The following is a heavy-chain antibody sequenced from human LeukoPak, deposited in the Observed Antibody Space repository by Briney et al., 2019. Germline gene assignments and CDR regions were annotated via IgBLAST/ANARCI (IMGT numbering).Heavy chain of an antibody. CDR1: GFTFSSYS. CDR2: ISSSSSTI. CDR3: ARAEQQLDYGMDV. Sequence: QTGGSLRLSCAASGFTFSSYSMNWVRQAPGKGLEWVSYISSSSSTIYYADSVKGRFTISRDNAKNSLYLQMNSLRAEDTAVYYCARAEQQLDYGMDVWGQGTTVTVSS. J-gene: IGHJ6*02. V-gene: IGHV3-48*04. D-gene: IGHD6-13*01.